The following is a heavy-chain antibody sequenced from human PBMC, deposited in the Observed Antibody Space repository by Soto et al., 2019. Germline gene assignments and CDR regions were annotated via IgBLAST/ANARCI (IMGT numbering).Heavy chain of an antibody. D-gene: IGHD1-26*01. CDR1: GFTFSSYA. CDR2: VSGSGGST. V-gene: IGHV3-23*01. J-gene: IGHJ4*02. Sequence: EVQLLASGGGLVQPGGSLRLSCAASGFTFSSYAMSWVRQAPGKGLEWVSAVSGSGGSTYYADSVKGRFTISRDNSKNTLYLQMNSLRAADTAVYYCVKEAWASNTFDYWGQGTLFTFSS. CDR3: VKEAWASNTFDY.